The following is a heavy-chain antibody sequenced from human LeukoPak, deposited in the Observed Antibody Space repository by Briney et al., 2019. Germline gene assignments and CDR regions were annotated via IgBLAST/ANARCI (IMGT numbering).Heavy chain of an antibody. CDR1: GGSISSYY. D-gene: IGHD1-1*01. Sequence: SETLSLTCTVSGGSISSYYWSWIRQPPGKGLEWIGYIYYSGSTNYNPSLKSRVTISVDTSKNQFSLKLSSVTAADTAVYYCARGHTRYYFDYWGQGTPVTVSS. V-gene: IGHV4-59*01. CDR2: IYYSGST. CDR3: ARGHTRYYFDY. J-gene: IGHJ4*02.